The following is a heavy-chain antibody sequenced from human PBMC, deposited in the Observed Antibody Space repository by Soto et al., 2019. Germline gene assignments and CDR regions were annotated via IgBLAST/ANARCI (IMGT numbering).Heavy chain of an antibody. CDR3: ARGRRIAVAGRNYHYYGMDV. D-gene: IGHD6-19*01. CDR2: IYNSGRT. Sequence: SETLSLTCAVYGGSFSGYYWSWIRQHPGKGLEWIGNIYNSGRTDYNMSLKSRVAMSVDTSKNQFSLSLSSVTAADTAVYYCARGRRIAVAGRNYHYYGMDVWGQGTTVTVSS. J-gene: IGHJ6*02. CDR1: GGSFSGYY. V-gene: IGHV4-34*01.